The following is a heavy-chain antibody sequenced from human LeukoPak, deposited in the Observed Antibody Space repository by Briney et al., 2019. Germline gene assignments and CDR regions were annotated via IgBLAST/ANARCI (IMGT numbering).Heavy chain of an antibody. Sequence: GGSLRLSCAASGFTFSDHYMDWVRQAPGKGLEWVGRIRNKANSYTTEYAASVKGRFTISRDDSKNSLYLQMNSLKTDDTAVYYCAKYCGGDCYALDYWGQGTLVTVFS. D-gene: IGHD2-21*02. CDR2: IRNKANSYTT. J-gene: IGHJ4*02. CDR3: AKYCGGDCYALDY. CDR1: GFTFSDHY. V-gene: IGHV3-72*01.